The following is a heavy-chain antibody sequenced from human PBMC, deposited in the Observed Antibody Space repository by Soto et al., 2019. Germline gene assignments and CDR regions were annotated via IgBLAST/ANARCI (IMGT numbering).Heavy chain of an antibody. J-gene: IGHJ6*02. CDR1: GYTFTDYW. D-gene: IGHD6-19*01. V-gene: IGHV5-51*01. CDR2: IYPGDSDT. Sequence: GESLKISCKGSGYTFTDYWIGWVRQLPGKGLEWMGIIYPGDSDTRYSPSFQGHVTITVDKSTNTAYLQWNTLRASDTAVYYCASHSSNFRYCYCGMDDWGQGTMVTVSS. CDR3: ASHSSNFRYCYCGMDD.